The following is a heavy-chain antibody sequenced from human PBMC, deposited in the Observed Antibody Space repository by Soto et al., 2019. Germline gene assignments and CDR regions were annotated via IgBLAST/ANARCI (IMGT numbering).Heavy chain of an antibody. D-gene: IGHD3-3*01. V-gene: IGHV3-33*01. J-gene: IGHJ5*02. CDR2: IWFDGNNK. CDR1: GFTFSNYG. Sequence: QVQLVESGGGVVQPGRSLRLSCAASGFTFSNYGMHWVRQAPGKGLERVAIIWFDGNNKYYAESVKGRFTVSRDNSKNTLFLQMDSLRAEDTAVYYCARDERYRLWSGLDPWCQGTLVCVSS. CDR3: ARDERYRLWSGLDP.